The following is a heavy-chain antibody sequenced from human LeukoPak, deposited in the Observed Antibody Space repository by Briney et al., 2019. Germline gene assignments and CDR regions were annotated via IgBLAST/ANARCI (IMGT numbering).Heavy chain of an antibody. CDR1: GGSISSYY. CDR2: IYYSGST. Sequence: SETLSLTCTVSGGSISSYYWSWIRQPPGKGLEWIGYIYYSGSTNYNPSLKSRVTISVDTSKNQFSLKLSSVTAADTAVYYCARRGSYGSAYYFDYWGQGTLVTVSS. J-gene: IGHJ4*02. D-gene: IGHD5-18*01. CDR3: ARRGSYGSAYYFDY. V-gene: IGHV4-59*08.